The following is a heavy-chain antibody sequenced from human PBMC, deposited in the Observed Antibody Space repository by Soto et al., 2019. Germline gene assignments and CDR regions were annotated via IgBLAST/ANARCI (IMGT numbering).Heavy chain of an antibody. CDR1: GFTFSSYG. V-gene: IGHV3-33*01. CDR3: ARLISSWGTDFDC. Sequence: QVQLVESGGGVVQPGRSLRLSCAASGFTFSSYGMHWVRQAPGKGLEWVAVIWYGGSNKYYADSVKGRFTISRDNSKKALYLQMNSLRAEDTAVYYCARLISSWGTDFDCWGQVALVTV. J-gene: IGHJ4*02. D-gene: IGHD6-13*01. CDR2: IWYGGSNK.